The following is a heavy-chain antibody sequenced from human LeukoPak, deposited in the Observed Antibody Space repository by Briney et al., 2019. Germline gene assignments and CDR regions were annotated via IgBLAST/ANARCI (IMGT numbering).Heavy chain of an antibody. CDR1: GFTFSSYA. D-gene: IGHD5-24*01. J-gene: IGHJ4*02. CDR2: ISGSGGST. V-gene: IGHV3-23*01. CDR3: AKAPWDGYTDHHYFDY. Sequence: GGSLRLSCAASGFTFSSYAMSWVRQAPGKGLEWVSAISGSGGSTYYADSVKGRFTISRDNSKNTLYLQMNSLRAEDTAVYYCAKAPWDGYTDHHYFDYWGQGTLVTVSS.